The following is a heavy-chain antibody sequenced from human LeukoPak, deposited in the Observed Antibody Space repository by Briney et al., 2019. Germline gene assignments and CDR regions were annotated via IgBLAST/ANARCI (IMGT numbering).Heavy chain of an antibody. V-gene: IGHV3-72*01. CDR2: TGNRADSYTT. CDR1: GSTFSDHY. J-gene: IGHJ3*02. D-gene: IGHD5-18*01. CDR3: TRGYSSVSIYAFDI. Sequence: PGGSLRLSCAVSGSTFSDHYMDWVRQAPGKGLEWVGRTGNRADSYTTEYAASVRGRFTISRDDSKNSLYLQMNSLKTEDTALYYCTRGYSSVSIYAFDIWGQGTMVTVSS.